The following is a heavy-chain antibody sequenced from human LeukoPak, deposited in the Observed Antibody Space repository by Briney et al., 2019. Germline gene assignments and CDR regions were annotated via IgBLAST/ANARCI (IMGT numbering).Heavy chain of an antibody. J-gene: IGHJ4*02. CDR2: IYYSGST. V-gene: IGHV4-59*01. Sequence: SEALSLTCIVSGGSISSYYWSWIRQPPGKGLEWIGYIYYSGSTNYNPSLKSRVTISVDTSKNQFSLKLSSVTAADTAVYYCARGSKQWFGELLVDYWGQGTLVTVSS. CDR1: GGSISSYY. D-gene: IGHD3-10*01. CDR3: ARGSKQWFGELLVDY.